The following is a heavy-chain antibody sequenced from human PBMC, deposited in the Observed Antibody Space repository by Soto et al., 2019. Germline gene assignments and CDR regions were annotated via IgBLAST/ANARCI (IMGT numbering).Heavy chain of an antibody. D-gene: IGHD2-2*01. V-gene: IGHV4-61*08. CDR3: ASTKDLPAATGWFDY. CDR2: IYYSGST. J-gene: IGHJ4*02. CDR1: GGSISSGDYY. Sequence: SETLSLTCTVSGGSISSGDYYWSWIRQPPGKGLEWIGYIYYSGSTNYNPSLKSRVTISVDTSKNQFSLKLSSVTAADTAVYYCASTKDLPAATGWFDYWGQGTLVTVSS.